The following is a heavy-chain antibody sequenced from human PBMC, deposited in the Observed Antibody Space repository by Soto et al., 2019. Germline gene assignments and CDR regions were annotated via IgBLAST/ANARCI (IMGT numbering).Heavy chain of an antibody. CDR1: GFTFDDFA. J-gene: IGHJ2*01. CDR3: VKKIAGTTTNGAYWYFDL. V-gene: IGHV3-23*01. Sequence: EVQLLESGGDLVQPGGSLRLSCAASGFTFDDFAMNWVRQAPGKGLEWVSGITGGGDYTFYADSVKGRFTISRVQSKNTVYLQMNSLRAADTALYYCVKKIAGTTTNGAYWYFDLWGRGTLVTVSS. D-gene: IGHD2-8*01. CDR2: ITGGGDYT.